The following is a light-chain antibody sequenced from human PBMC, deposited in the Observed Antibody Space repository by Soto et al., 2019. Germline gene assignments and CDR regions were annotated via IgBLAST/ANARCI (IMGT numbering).Light chain of an antibody. CDR2: GAS. V-gene: IGKV3-15*01. Sequence: EIVMTQSPATRSVSPGERATLSCRASQSVSSNFAWYQQKPGQAPRLLIYGASTSATGITARFSGSGPGTEFTLSISSLQSEDFAVYYGQQYNNWPPLTFGQGTRLEIK. CDR1: QSVSSN. CDR3: QQYNNWPPLT. J-gene: IGKJ5*01.